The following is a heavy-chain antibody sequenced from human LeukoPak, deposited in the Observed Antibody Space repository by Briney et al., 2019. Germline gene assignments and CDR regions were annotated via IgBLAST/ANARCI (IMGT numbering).Heavy chain of an antibody. V-gene: IGHV3-21*01. CDR3: ARDSLYYYDSSGYSLAFDY. D-gene: IGHD3-22*01. CDR1: GFTFSSYS. J-gene: IGHJ4*02. Sequence: PGGSLRLSCAASGFTFSSYSMNWVRQAPGKGLEWVSSISSSSSYIYYADSVKGRITISRDNAKNSLYLQMNSLRAEDTAVYYCARDSLYYYDSSGYSLAFDYWGQGTLVTVSS. CDR2: ISSSSSYI.